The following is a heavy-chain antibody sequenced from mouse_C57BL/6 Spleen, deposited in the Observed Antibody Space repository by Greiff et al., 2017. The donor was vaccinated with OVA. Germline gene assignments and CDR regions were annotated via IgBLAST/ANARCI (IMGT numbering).Heavy chain of an antibody. J-gene: IGHJ3*01. V-gene: IGHV8-8*01. Sequence: QVTLKESGPGVLQPSQTLSLTCSFSGFSLSTFGMGVGWIRQPSGKGLEWLAHIWWDDDKYYNPALKSRLTISKDTSKNQVFLKIANVDTADTATYYCARISLNYYGSSYPAWFAYWGQGTLVTVSA. CDR3: ARISLNYYGSSYPAWFAY. CDR2: IWWDDDK. CDR1: GFSLSTFGMG. D-gene: IGHD1-1*01.